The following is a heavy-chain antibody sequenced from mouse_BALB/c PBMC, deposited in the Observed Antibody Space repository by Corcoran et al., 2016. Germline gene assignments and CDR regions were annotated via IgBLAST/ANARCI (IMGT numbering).Heavy chain of an antibody. J-gene: IGHJ2*01. CDR2: IDPANGNT. V-gene: IGHV14-3*02. D-gene: IGHD1-1*02. CDR3: ARSDYGHFDY. Sequence: EVQLQQSGAELVKPGASVKLSCTASGFNIKDTYMHWVKQRPEQGLEWIGRIDPANGNTKYDPKFQGKATITADTSSNTAYLQLSSLTSEDTAVDYCARSDYGHFDYWGQGTTLTVSS. CDR1: GFNIKDTY.